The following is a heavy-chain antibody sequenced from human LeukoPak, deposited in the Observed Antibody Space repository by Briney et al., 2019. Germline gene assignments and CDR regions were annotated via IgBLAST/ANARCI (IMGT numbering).Heavy chain of an antibody. D-gene: IGHD2-2*01. V-gene: IGHV3-7*01. J-gene: IGHJ5*02. CDR2: IKQDGSEK. CDR1: GFPFSRYW. CDR3: ARDDCSSISCYHNWFDP. Sequence: PGGSLRLSCAASGFPFSRYWMSWVRQAPGKGLEWVANIKQDGSEKYYVDSVKGRFTISRDNAKNSLYLQMNSLRAEDTAVYYCARDDCSSISCYHNWFDPWGQGTLVTVSS.